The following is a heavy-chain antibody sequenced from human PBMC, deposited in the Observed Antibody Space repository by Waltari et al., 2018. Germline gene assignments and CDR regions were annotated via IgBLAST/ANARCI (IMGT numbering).Heavy chain of an antibody. CDR1: GRSLRGSY. CDR2: INHSGST. CDR3: ARGRGTIFGVVIIYGGFDY. V-gene: IGHV4-34*01. D-gene: IGHD3-3*01. Sequence: VHLQLWGAGRLKPWEPLSLPCSLYGRSLRGSYWRGIRQPPGTGLEWIGEINHSGSTNYNPSLKSRVTISVDTSKIQFSLKLSSVTAADTAVYYCARGRGTIFGVVIIYGGFDYWGQGTLVTVSS. J-gene: IGHJ4*02.